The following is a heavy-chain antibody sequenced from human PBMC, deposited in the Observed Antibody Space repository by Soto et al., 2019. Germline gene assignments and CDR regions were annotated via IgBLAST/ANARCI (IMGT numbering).Heavy chain of an antibody. J-gene: IGHJ5*02. Sequence: SETLSLTCTVSGGSISSYYWSWIRQPPGKGLEWIGYIYYSGSTNYNPSLKSRVTISVDTSKNQFSLKLSSVTAADTAVYYCARLAAGIGVGWFDPWGQGTLVTVSS. CDR3: ARLAAGIGVGWFDP. CDR1: GGSISSYY. V-gene: IGHV4-59*01. CDR2: IYYSGST. D-gene: IGHD6-13*01.